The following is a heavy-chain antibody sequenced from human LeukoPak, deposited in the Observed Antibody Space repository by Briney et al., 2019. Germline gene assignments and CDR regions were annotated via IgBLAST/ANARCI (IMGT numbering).Heavy chain of an antibody. CDR1: GGSISSSSYY. J-gene: IGHJ3*02. V-gene: IGHV4-39*07. CDR2: IYYSGST. D-gene: IGHD3-3*01. CDR3: ARDARARFLEWLLYAFDI. Sequence: SETLSLTCTVSGGSISSSSYYWGWIRQPPGKGLEWIGSIYYSGSTYYNPSLKSRVTISVDTSKNQFSLKLSSVTAADTAVYYCARDARARFLEWLLYAFDIWGQGTMVTVSS.